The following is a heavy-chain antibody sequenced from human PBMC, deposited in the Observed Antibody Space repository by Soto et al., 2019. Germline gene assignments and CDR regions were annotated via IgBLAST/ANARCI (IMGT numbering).Heavy chain of an antibody. Sequence: VQLVESGGGLVQPGGSLRLSCAASGFTFSDYYMNWTRQAPGKGLEWVSYIRSSGSTIYYAESVKGRFIISRDNAKNSPYLEMNSLRAEDTAVYYCARRKIGAGYPLFESWGQGTLVYVSS. D-gene: IGHD3-9*01. CDR1: GFTFSDYY. V-gene: IGHV3-11*04. J-gene: IGHJ4*02. CDR2: IRSSGSTI. CDR3: ARRKIGAGYPLFES.